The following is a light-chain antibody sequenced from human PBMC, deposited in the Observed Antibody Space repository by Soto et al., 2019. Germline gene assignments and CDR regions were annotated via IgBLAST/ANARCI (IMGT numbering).Light chain of an antibody. V-gene: IGLV1-44*01. CDR2: SNN. Sequence: QSVLTQPPSTSVTPGQRVTISCSGSSSNIGSNTVNWYQHLPGTAPKLLIYSNNQRPSGVPDRFSGSKSGTSASLAVSGLQSEDEADYYCAAWDDSLNGYVFGTGTKLTVL. CDR3: AAWDDSLNGYV. J-gene: IGLJ1*01. CDR1: SSNIGSNT.